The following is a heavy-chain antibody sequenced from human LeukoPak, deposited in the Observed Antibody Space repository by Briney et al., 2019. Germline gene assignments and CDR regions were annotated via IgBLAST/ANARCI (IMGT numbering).Heavy chain of an antibody. CDR1: GYSFTSYW. CDR2: IYHGDSDT. V-gene: IGHV5-51*01. Sequence: GESLKISCKGSGYSFTSYWTGWVRQMPGKGLEWMGIIYHGDSDTRYSPSFQGQVTISADKSINTAYLQWNNLKASDTAIYYCARLLPGEYYFASWGQGTLVTVSS. J-gene: IGHJ4*02. CDR3: ARLLPGEYYFAS.